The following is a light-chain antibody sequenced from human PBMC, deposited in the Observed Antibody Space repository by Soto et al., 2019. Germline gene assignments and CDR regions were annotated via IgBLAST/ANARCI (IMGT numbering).Light chain of an antibody. CDR3: SSYTSSSTYV. CDR1: SSDVGGYNY. J-gene: IGLJ1*01. Sequence: QSALTQPASVSGSPGQSITISCSGTSSDVGGYNYVFWYQHHPGKAPKLMIYDVSNRPSGVSNRFSGSKSGNTASLTISGLQAEDEADYYCSSYTSSSTYVFGTGTKDTVL. CDR2: DVS. V-gene: IGLV2-14*03.